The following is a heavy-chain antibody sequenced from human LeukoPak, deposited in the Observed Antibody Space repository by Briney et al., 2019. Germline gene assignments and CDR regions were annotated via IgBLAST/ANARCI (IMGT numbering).Heavy chain of an antibody. CDR1: GGTFSRYA. J-gene: IGHJ4*02. CDR3: ARLPESSSWYYGIDY. V-gene: IGHV1-69*04. CDR2: IIPILGIA. Sequence: SVKVSCKASGGTFSRYAISWVRQAPGQGLEWMGRIIPILGIANYAQKFQGRVTITADKSTSTAYMELSSLRSEDTAVYYCARLPESSSWYYGIDYWGQGTLVTVSS. D-gene: IGHD6-13*01.